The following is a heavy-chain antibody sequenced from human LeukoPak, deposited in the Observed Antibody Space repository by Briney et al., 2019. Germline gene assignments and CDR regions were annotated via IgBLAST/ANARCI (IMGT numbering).Heavy chain of an antibody. V-gene: IGHV4-59*12. J-gene: IGHJ4*02. Sequence: SETLSLTCTVSGGSISSYHWSWIRQPPGKGLEWIGYIYYSGSTNYNPSLKSRVTISVDTSKNQFSLKLSSVTAADTAVYYCARMQQWLVIMRSGHFDYWGQGTLVTVSS. CDR2: IYYSGST. CDR1: GGSISSYH. D-gene: IGHD6-19*01. CDR3: ARMQQWLVIMRSGHFDY.